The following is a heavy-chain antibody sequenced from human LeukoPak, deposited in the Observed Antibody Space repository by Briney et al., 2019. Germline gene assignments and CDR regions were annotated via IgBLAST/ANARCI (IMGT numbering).Heavy chain of an antibody. Sequence: GASVKVSCKASGYTFTSYAMHWVRQAPGQRLEWMGWINAGNGNTKYSQKFQGRVTITRDTSASTAYMELSSLRSEATAVYYCARDQGYSYGYFGYWGQGTLVTVSS. CDR2: INAGNGNT. CDR3: ARDQGYSYGYFGY. CDR1: GYTFTSYA. V-gene: IGHV1-3*01. D-gene: IGHD5-18*01. J-gene: IGHJ4*02.